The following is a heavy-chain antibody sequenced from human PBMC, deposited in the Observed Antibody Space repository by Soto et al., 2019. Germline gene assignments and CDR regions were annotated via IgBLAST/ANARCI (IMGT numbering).Heavy chain of an antibody. J-gene: IGHJ4*02. D-gene: IGHD4-17*01. CDR3: AIANYGDDDY. V-gene: IGHV1-18*01. CDR2: ISAYSGNV. Sequence: QVQLVQSGAEEKKPGASVKVSCKTSGDTFSRSTISWVRQAPGQGLEWMGWISAYSGNVKYAWKFQDRVTMTTDTSTSTAYVELRSLRFDDTAVYYCAIANYGDDDYWGQGTLVTVSS. CDR1: GDTFSRST.